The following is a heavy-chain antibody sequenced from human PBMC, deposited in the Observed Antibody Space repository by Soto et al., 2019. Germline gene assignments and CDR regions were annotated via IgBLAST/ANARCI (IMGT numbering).Heavy chain of an antibody. CDR1: GFTFSSYG. Sequence: PGGSLRLSCAASGFTFSSYGMVWVRQAPGRGLEWVAFISYDGSNKCSDSVKGRFTISRDNSKNTLYLQMNSLRAEDTAVYYCAKGSYSGRYSDFDCWGQGTLVTVSS. V-gene: IGHV3-30*18. D-gene: IGHD1-26*01. CDR2: ISYDGSNK. CDR3: AKGSYSGRYSDFDC. J-gene: IGHJ4*02.